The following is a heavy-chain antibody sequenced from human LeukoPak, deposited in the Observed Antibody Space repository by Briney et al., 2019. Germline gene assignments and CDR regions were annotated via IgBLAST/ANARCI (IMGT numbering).Heavy chain of an antibody. Sequence: SETLSLTCTVCGGSISSYYWSWIRQPPGKGLEWIGYIYYSGSSNYNPSLKSRVTMSVDTSKNQFSLKLSSVTAADTAVYYCARDRRVAAAGTPGYYYYIDVWGTGTTVTVSS. CDR2: IYYSGSS. V-gene: IGHV4-59*12. CDR3: ARDRRVAAAGTPGYYYYIDV. J-gene: IGHJ6*03. CDR1: GGSISSYY. D-gene: IGHD6-13*01.